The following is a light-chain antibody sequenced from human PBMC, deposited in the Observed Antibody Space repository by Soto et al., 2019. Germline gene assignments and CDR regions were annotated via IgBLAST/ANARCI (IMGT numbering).Light chain of an antibody. CDR3: QQYGSSPWT. J-gene: IGKJ1*01. CDR2: GAS. CDR1: QSVRSSY. Sequence: EIVLTQSPGTLSLSPGERATLSCRASQSVRSSYLAWYQQKPGQAPRLLIDGASSRATGIPDRFSGSGSGTHFTLTISRLEPEDFAVYYCQQYGSSPWTFGHGTKVEI. V-gene: IGKV3-20*01.